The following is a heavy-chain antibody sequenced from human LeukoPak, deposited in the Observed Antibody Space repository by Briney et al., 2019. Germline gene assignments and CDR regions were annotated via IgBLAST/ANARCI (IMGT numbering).Heavy chain of an antibody. V-gene: IGHV4-34*01. CDR3: ASGSSSGYDMGY. J-gene: IGHJ4*02. CDR2: INHSGST. CDR1: GGSFSGYY. D-gene: IGHD5-12*01. Sequence: SETLSLTCAVYGGSFSGYYWSWIRQPPGKGLGWIGEINHSGSTNYNPSLKSRVIISVDTSKNQFSLKLSSVTAADTAVYYCASGSSSGYDMGYWGQGTLVTVSS.